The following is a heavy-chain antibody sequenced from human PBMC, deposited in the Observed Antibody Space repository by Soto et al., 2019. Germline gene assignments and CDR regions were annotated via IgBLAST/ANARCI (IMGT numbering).Heavy chain of an antibody. J-gene: IGHJ4*02. CDR1: GGSIISYY. CDR2: IYDSGST. V-gene: IGHV4-59*01. Sequence: SETLSLTCTVSGGSIISYYWSWIRQPPGKGLEWIGYIYDSGSTSYNPSLKSRVTISVDTSKNQFSLKLSSVTAADTADYNCTRVGVYYDSIGYYGGHYFDYWGQGTPVTVSS. D-gene: IGHD3-22*01. CDR3: TRVGVYYDSIGYYGGHYFDY.